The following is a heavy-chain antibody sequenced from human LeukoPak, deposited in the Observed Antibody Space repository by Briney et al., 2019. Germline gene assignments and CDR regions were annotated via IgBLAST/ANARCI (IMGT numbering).Heavy chain of an antibody. D-gene: IGHD6-13*01. J-gene: IGHJ5*02. Sequence: PSETLSLTCTVSGYSISSGYYWAWIRQPPGKGLEWIGNIYHSGSTYYSPSLKSRVTISVDTSKNQFSLKLSSVTAVDTALYYCARGYSSSWYFNWFDPWGQGTLVTVSS. CDR1: GYSISSGYY. CDR2: IYHSGST. CDR3: ARGYSSSWYFNWFDP. V-gene: IGHV4-38-2*02.